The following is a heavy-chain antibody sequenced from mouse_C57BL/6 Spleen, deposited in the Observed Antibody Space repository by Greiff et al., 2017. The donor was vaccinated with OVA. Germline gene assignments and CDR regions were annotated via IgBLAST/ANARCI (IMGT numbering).Heavy chain of an antibody. D-gene: IGHD1-1*01. J-gene: IGHJ1*03. CDR2: INPNYGTT. V-gene: IGHV1-39*01. CDR1: GYSFTDYN. Sequence: EVKLMESGPELVKPGASVKISCKASGYSFTDYNMNWVKQSNGKSLEWIGVINPNYGTTSYNQKFKGKATLTVDQSSSTAYMQLNSLTSEDSAIYYGARVPPLRYWYFDVWGTGTTVTVSS. CDR3: ARVPPLRYWYFDV.